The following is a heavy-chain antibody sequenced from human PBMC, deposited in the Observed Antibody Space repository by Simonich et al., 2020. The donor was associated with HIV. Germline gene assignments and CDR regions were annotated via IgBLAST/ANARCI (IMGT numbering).Heavy chain of an antibody. CDR3: ASGMMGFDY. D-gene: IGHD3-16*01. CDR1: GYRFTGFY. Sequence: QVQLVQSGAEVKKPGASVKVSCKASGYRFTGFYMHWVRQAPGQGFGWLGRINPNIGGTDYSQNFQGRVTLTSDTSISTAYMELSGLRSDDTAVYYCASGMMGFDYWGQGTLVTVSS. J-gene: IGHJ4*02. CDR2: INPNIGGT. V-gene: IGHV1-2*06.